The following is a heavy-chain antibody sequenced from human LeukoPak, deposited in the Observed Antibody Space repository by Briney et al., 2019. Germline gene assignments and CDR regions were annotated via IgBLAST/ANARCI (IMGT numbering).Heavy chain of an antibody. CDR2: IDHSGRT. V-gene: IGHV4-4*02. CDR3: ASKEYYYYGMDV. CDR1: GGSSSSSNW. J-gene: IGHJ6*01. Sequence: SGTLSLTCAVSGGSSSSSNWWNWVRQPPGKGLEWIGEIDHSGRTNYNPSLKSRVTISVDKSKNQISLKLSFVTAADTAVYYCASKEYYYYGMDVWGQGITVTVSS.